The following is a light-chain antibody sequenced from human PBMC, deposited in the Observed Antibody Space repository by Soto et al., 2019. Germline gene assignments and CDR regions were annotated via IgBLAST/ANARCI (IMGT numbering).Light chain of an antibody. CDR1: SSSIGTNF. V-gene: IGLV1-47*02. CDR3: AAWDDKLSTYV. Sequence: QSVLTQPPSASGTPGQRVSISCSGYSSSIGTNFVYWYQQLPGTAPKVLIHSNNQRPSGFPDRFSCSKSGTSSSLVISGLRSEDEADYYCAAWDDKLSTYVFGSGTKVTVL. J-gene: IGLJ1*01. CDR2: SNN.